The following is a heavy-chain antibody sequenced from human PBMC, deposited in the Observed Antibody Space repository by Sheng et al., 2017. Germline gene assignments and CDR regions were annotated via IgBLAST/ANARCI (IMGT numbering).Heavy chain of an antibody. D-gene: IGHD3-16*01. CDR2: INGNDGRS. Sequence: QVQLVHSGAEVKKPGASVKVSCKASGYTFSRFGISWVRQAPGQGLEWMAWINGNDGRSHYAQKFQDRVTMTTDTSTGTAYLEVRNLRSDDTAIYYCARDHGNTNMIFDSWGQGTQVTVSS. CDR3: ARDHGNTNMIFDS. V-gene: IGHV1-18*01. CDR1: GYTFSRFG. J-gene: IGHJ4*02.